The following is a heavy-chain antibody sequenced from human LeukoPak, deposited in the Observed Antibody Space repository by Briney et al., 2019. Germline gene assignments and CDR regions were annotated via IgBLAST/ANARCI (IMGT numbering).Heavy chain of an antibody. D-gene: IGHD6-13*01. CDR2: ISFSSSSI. CDR1: GFTFSNYN. CDR3: ARTAYSSSHFGMDV. J-gene: IGHJ6*02. Sequence: GGSLRLSCAASGFTFSNYNMNWVRQAPGKGLEWVSYISFSSSSIFYADSVKGRFTISRDNAKNSLYLQMSSLRDDDTAVYYCARTAYSSSHFGMDVWGQGTTVTVSS. V-gene: IGHV3-48*02.